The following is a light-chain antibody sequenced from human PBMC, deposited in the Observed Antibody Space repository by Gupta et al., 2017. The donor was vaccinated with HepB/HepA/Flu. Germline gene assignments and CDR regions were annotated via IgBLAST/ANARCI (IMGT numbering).Light chain of an antibody. CDR1: QIISDL. V-gene: IGKV1-5*03. J-gene: IGKJ1*01. Sequence: IQITQSPSTLSASVGDKFTITCRARQIISDLLAWYQQKPGKAPNHLIYRASTGESGVPSRFSGSGSGTEFTLTISSRQPDDFATYYCQERSRSSWPFGQGTKVEIK. CDR3: QERSRSSWP. CDR2: RAS.